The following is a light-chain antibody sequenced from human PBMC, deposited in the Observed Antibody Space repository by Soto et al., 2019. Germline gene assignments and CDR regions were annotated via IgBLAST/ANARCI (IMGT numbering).Light chain of an antibody. CDR1: SSDVGGYNY. CDR2: DVS. CDR3: CSYAGSPRYV. J-gene: IGLJ1*01. V-gene: IGLV2-11*01. Sequence: QSALTQPRSVSGSPGQSVTISCTGTSSDVGGYNYVSWYQQHPGKAPKVMIYDVSERPSGVPDRFSGSKSGNTASLTISGLKAEDGADYYCCSYAGSPRYVFGTGTKLTVL.